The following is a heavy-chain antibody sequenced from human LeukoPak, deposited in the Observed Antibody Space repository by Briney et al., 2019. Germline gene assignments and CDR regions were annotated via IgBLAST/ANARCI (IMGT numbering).Heavy chain of an antibody. J-gene: IGHJ4*02. Sequence: PSETLSLTCSVSGDSISMHYWSWIRQPPGKGLEWIGYIDHTGSTNYNPSLNSRVTISRDMSKNHFSLELSSVTAADTAMYYCARSWGYDFWSGNLLDYWGQGTLVTVSS. CDR2: IDHTGST. CDR3: ARSWGYDFWSGNLLDY. CDR1: GDSISMHY. V-gene: IGHV4-59*11. D-gene: IGHD3-3*01.